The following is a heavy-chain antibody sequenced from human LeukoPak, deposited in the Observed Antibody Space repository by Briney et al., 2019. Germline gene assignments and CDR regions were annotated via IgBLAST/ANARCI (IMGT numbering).Heavy chain of an antibody. V-gene: IGHV3-48*03. CDR2: ISTSGSTI. CDR3: ATDGPGYSFDH. CDR1: RFTFSSYE. D-gene: IGHD5-18*01. J-gene: IGHJ4*02. Sequence: GGSLRLSCAASRFTFSSYEMNWVRQAPGKGLEWVSCISTSGSTIHYADSVKGRFTISRDNARNSLYLQMNSLRAEDTAVYYCATDGPGYSFDHWGQGTLVTVSS.